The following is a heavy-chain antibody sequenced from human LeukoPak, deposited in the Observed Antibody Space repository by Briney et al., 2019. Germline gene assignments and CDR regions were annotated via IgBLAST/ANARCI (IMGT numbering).Heavy chain of an antibody. V-gene: IGHV1-2*06. CDR1: GYTFTGYY. CDR3: ARVLVVVAANWFDP. D-gene: IGHD2-15*01. Sequence: ASVKVSCKASGYTFTGYYMHWVRQAPGQGLEWMGRINPNSGGTSFAQKFQGRVTMTRDTSINTAYMELSRLRSDDTAVYYWARVLVVVAANWFDPWGQGTLVTVSS. CDR2: INPNSGGT. J-gene: IGHJ5*02.